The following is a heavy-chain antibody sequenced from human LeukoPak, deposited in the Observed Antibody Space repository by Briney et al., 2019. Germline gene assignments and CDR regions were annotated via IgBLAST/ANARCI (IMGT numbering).Heavy chain of an antibody. CDR3: ARGYCSSTSCFDP. D-gene: IGHD2-2*01. CDR1: EFTFITYA. CDR2: ISYDGSNK. Sequence: GGPLRLSFAPPEFTFITYAMHGAGRAPGKGQEGVPFISYDGSNKYYADSVKGRFTISRDNSKNTLYLQMNSLRAEDTAVYYCARGYCSSTSCFDPWGQGTLVTVSS. V-gene: IGHV3-30*01. J-gene: IGHJ5*02.